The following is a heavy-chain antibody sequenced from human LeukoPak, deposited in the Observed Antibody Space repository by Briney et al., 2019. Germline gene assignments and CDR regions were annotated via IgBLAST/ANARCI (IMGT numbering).Heavy chain of an antibody. J-gene: IGHJ6*03. D-gene: IGHD1/OR15-1a*01. Sequence: PGGSLRLSCAASGFTFTNAWMSWVRQAPGKGLEWVSYISSSGSTVYYADSVKGRFTISRDNAKNSLYLQMNSLRAEDTAVYYCARSIREMRAIGPPKQHMDVWGKGTTVTISS. CDR2: ISSSGSTV. CDR3: ARSIREMRAIGPPKQHMDV. V-gene: IGHV3-11*04. CDR1: GFTFTNAW.